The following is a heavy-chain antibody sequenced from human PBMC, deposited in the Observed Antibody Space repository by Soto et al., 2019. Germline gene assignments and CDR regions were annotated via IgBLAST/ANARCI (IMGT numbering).Heavy chain of an antibody. D-gene: IGHD3-22*01. J-gene: IGHJ6*02. CDR1: GFTFDINS. CDR2: ISGSGSTI. Sequence: EVQLVESGGVLVQPGESLRLSCAASGFTFDINSMNWVRQAPGKGLEWISYISGSGSTIYYAGSVKGRFTIYRDNANDSLVLQMSNLRDEDTATYYWASGYPYYYGMDIWGQGTTVTVSS. V-gene: IGHV3-48*02. CDR3: ASGYPYYYGMDI.